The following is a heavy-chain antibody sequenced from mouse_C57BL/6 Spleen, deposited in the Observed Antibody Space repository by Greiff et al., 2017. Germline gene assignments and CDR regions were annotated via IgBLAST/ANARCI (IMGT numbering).Heavy chain of an antibody. CDR3: ARGGYDYAFDY. D-gene: IGHD2-4*01. V-gene: IGHV3-6*01. J-gene: IGHJ2*01. CDR1: GYSITSGYY. CDR2: ISYDGSN. Sequence: EVKLQESGPGLVKPSQSLSLTCSVTGYSITSGYYWNWIRQFPGNKLEWMGYISYDGSNNYNPSLKNRSSITRDTSKNQVFLKLNSVTTEDTATYYCARGGYDYAFDYWGQGTTLTVSS.